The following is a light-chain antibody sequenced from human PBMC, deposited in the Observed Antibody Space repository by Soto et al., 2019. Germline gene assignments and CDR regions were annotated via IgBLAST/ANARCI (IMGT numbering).Light chain of an antibody. CDR2: TAS. V-gene: IGKV1-5*01. J-gene: IGKJ1*01. CDR3: QHYNYYPEA. CDR1: QSINRF. Sequence: SLSASVGYSVATPCRACQSINRFLNWYQQKPGKAPKLLIYTASSLQSGVPSRFSGSGSGTEFTLTISSLQPDDFATYYCQHYNYYPEAFGQGTKVDIK.